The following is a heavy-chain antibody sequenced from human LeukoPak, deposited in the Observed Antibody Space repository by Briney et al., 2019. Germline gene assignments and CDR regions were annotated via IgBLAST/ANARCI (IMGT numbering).Heavy chain of an antibody. V-gene: IGHV3-7*04. Sequence: GGSLRLSCAASGFTFNNYWMNWARQAPGKGLEWVANIKPDGSGKYYADSVKGRFTISRDNAKDSLYLKMNSLRGDDTAVYYCARESFEYWGQGVLVTVSS. CDR1: GFTFNNYW. J-gene: IGHJ4*02. CDR2: IKPDGSGK. CDR3: ARESFEY.